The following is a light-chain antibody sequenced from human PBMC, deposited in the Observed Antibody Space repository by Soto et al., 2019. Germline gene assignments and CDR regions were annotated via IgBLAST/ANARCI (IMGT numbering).Light chain of an antibody. V-gene: IGLV2-14*01. CDR2: EVS. J-gene: IGLJ1*01. CDR1: SXDVGGYNY. Sequence: QSALTQPDSVSGSPGQSITICCTGTSXDVGGYNYVSWYQQHPGKAPKLVIYEVSNRPSGVSNRFSGSKSGNTASLTISGLQAEDETDYYCNSFTSSSTYVFGTGTKVTVL. CDR3: NSFTSSSTYV.